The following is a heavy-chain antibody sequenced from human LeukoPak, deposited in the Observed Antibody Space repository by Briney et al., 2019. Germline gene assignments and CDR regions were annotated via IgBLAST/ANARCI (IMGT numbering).Heavy chain of an antibody. V-gene: IGHV3-23*01. D-gene: IGHD3-10*01. CDR2: ISGGGGST. Sequence: PGGSLRLSCAASGFAFSSYAMSWVRQTPGKGLEWVSAISGGGGSTYYADSVKGRFTISRDNSKNTLYLQMGSLRAEDMAVYYCARDGTTMVRGVIIPSWFDPWGQGTLVTVSS. CDR3: ARDGTTMVRGVIIPSWFDP. J-gene: IGHJ5*02. CDR1: GFAFSSYA.